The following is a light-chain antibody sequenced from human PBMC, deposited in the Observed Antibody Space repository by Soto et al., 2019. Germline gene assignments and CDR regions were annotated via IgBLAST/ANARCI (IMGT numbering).Light chain of an antibody. CDR2: GAS. Sequence: EIVMKKSPATLSVYTGERATLSCRASQSVGSSLAWYQQEPGQAPRLLIYGASTRATGIPARFSGSGSGTESTLTISSLQSEDFAVYFCQQYKNWPPITFGQVTRLEIK. V-gene: IGKV3-15*01. J-gene: IGKJ5*01. CDR3: QQYKNWPPIT. CDR1: QSVGSS.